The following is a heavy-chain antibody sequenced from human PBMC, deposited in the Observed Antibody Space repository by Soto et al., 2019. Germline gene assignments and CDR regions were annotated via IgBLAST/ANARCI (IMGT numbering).Heavy chain of an antibody. D-gene: IGHD3-22*01. CDR3: AREPVYDSSGNAFDI. Sequence: QVQLQESGPGLVKPSGTLSLTCAVSGGSISSSNWWSWVRQPPGKGLEWIGEIYHSGSTNYNPSLKSRVTISVDKSKNPFSLKLSSVTAADTAVYYCAREPVYDSSGNAFDIWGQGTMVTVSS. J-gene: IGHJ3*02. CDR1: GGSISSSNW. CDR2: IYHSGST. V-gene: IGHV4-4*02.